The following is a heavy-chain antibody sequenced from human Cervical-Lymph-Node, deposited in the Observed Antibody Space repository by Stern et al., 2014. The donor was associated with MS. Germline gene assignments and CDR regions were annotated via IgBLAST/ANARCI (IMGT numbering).Heavy chain of an antibody. D-gene: IGHD3-22*01. Sequence: ELQLVESGGGLVTPGGSLSLSCAASGFTFSSYSMNWVRQAPGTGLEWVSSISSSSSYIYYADSVKGRFTISRDNAKNSLYLQMNSLRAEDTAVYYCARSDIYDRSGHYFQHWGQGTLVTVSS. CDR3: ARSDIYDRSGHYFQH. CDR1: GFTFSSYS. V-gene: IGHV3-21*01. CDR2: ISSSSSYI. J-gene: IGHJ1*01.